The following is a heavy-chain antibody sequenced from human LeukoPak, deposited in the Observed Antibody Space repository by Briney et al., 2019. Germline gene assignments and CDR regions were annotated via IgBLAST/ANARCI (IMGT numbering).Heavy chain of an antibody. CDR1: GGSISSGGYY. CDR2: IYYSGST. CDR3: ARGPMTTGTR. J-gene: IGHJ4*02. V-gene: IGHV4-31*03. Sequence: PSETLSLTCTVSGGSISSGGYYWSWIRQHPGKGLEWIGYIYYSGSTYYNPSLKSRVTISLDTSTNQFSLKLSSVTAADTAVYYCARGPMTTGTRWGQGTLVTVSS. D-gene: IGHD4-17*01.